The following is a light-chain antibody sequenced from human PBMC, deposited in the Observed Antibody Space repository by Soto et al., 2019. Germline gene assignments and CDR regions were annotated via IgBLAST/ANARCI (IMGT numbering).Light chain of an antibody. CDR2: KAS. J-gene: IGKJ2*01. CDR1: QSITDW. Sequence: DIQMTQSPSPLSASVGDRVTITCRASQSITDWLAWYQQKPGKAPKLLIYKASSLESGVPSRFSGGGSGTEFTLTISSLQPDDFASYYCQHYITYPYTFGQGTKLEIK. V-gene: IGKV1-5*03. CDR3: QHYITYPYT.